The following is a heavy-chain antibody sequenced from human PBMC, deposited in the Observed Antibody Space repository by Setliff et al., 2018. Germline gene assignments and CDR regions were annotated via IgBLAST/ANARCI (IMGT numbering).Heavy chain of an antibody. CDR2: IGGYTGNT. D-gene: IGHD2-8*01. CDR1: GYTFTRYY. CDR3: SRLVRYCTTSTCQRASGAEF. J-gene: IGHJ4*02. Sequence: ASVKVSCKASGYTFTRYYMYWVRQAPGQGLEWMGWIGGYTGNTNYAQKLQGRVTMTTDTSTSTAYMELRSLRSDDTAVYYCSRLVRYCTTSTCQRASGAEFWGQGTLVTVSS. V-gene: IGHV1-18*04.